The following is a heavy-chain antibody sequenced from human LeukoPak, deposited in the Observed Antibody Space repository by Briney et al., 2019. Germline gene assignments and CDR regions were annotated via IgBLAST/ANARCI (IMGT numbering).Heavy chain of an antibody. CDR3: ARDNGRGAFWSGYYPPNWFDP. CDR1: GGSISSGGYY. Sequence: SETLSLTCTVSGGSISSGGYYWSWIRQHPGKGLEWIGYIYYSGSTYYNPSLKSRVTISVDTSKNQFSLKLSSVTAADTAVYYCARDNGRGAFWSGYYPPNWFDPWGQGTLVTVSS. CDR2: IYYSGST. D-gene: IGHD3-3*01. V-gene: IGHV4-31*03. J-gene: IGHJ5*02.